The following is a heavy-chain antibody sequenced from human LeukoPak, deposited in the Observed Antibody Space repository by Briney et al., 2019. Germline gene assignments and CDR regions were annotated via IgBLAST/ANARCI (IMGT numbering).Heavy chain of an antibody. V-gene: IGHV3-72*01. CDR1: GFTFSDHY. CDR3: ARGFHRRLYDSSAYYSY. Sequence: GGSLRLSCAASGFTFSDHYMDWVRQAPGKGLEWVGRTRNKANSYTTEYAASVKGRFTISRENAKNSLYLQMNSLRAEDTAVYYCARGFHRRLYDSSAYYSYWGQGTQVTVSS. CDR2: TRNKANSYTT. J-gene: IGHJ4*02. D-gene: IGHD3-22*01.